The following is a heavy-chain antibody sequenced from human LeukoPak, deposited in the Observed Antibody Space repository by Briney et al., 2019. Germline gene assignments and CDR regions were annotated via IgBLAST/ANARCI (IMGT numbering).Heavy chain of an antibody. D-gene: IGHD5-18*01. Sequence: GGSLRLSCAASGFTFDDYAMRWVRQAPGKGLEWVSGISWNSGSIGYADSVKGRFTISRDNAKNSLYLQMNSLRAEDTALYYCAKDIDPSWIQLYYFDYWGQGTLVTVSS. CDR3: AKDIDPSWIQLYYFDY. CDR1: GFTFDDYA. V-gene: IGHV3-9*01. J-gene: IGHJ4*02. CDR2: ISWNSGSI.